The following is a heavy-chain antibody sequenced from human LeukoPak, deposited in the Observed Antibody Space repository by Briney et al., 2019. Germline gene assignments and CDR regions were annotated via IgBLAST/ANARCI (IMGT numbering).Heavy chain of an antibody. CDR1: GFTFSNAW. J-gene: IGHJ4*02. V-gene: IGHV3-15*01. Sequence: GGSLRLSCAASGFTFSNAWMSWVRQAPGKGLEWVGRIKSKTDGGTTDYAAPVKGRFTISRDDSKNTLYLQMNSLKTEDTAVYYCTTQDIVVVVAATRVDYWGQGTLVTVSS. CDR2: IKSKTDGGTT. D-gene: IGHD2-15*01. CDR3: TTQDIVVVVAATRVDY.